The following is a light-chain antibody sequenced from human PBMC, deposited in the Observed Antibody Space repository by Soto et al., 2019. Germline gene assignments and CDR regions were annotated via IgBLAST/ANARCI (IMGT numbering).Light chain of an antibody. CDR3: QQRFNWPGLT. CDR1: QSVNTF. CDR2: DAS. J-gene: IGKJ4*01. V-gene: IGKV3-11*01. Sequence: EIVLTQSPATLSLSPGERATLSCRASQSVNTFLAWYQQKPGQAPRLLISDASNRATGIPARFSGSGSGTDFSLTIISLEPEDFAVYYCQQRFNWPGLTFGGGTKVEIK.